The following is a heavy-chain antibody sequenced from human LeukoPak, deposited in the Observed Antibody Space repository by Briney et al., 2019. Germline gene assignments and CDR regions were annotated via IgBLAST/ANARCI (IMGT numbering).Heavy chain of an antibody. J-gene: IGHJ4*02. CDR3: ATYSSTWATFDY. V-gene: IGHV4-39*07. CDR2: IYYSGST. CDR1: GGSMSTTTYH. Sequence: PSETLSLTCTVSGGSMSTTTYHWGWLRQPPGKGLEWIGSIYYSGSTYYNPSLKSRVTISVDTSKNQFSLHLSSVTAADTAMYYCATYSSTWATFDYWGRGTLVTVSS. D-gene: IGHD6-13*01.